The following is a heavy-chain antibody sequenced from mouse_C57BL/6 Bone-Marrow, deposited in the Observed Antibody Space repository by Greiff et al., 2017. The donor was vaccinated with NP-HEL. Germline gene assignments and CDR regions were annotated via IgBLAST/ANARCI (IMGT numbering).Heavy chain of an antibody. D-gene: IGHD1-1*01. J-gene: IGHJ1*03. Sequence: EVKLMESGGGLVQPGGSLKLSCAASGFTFSDYGMAWVRQAPRKGPEWVAFISNLAYSIYYADTVTGRFTISRENAKNTLYLEMSSLRSEDTAMYYCARRIYYYGSSYWYFDVWGTGTTVTVSS. V-gene: IGHV5-15*01. CDR2: ISNLAYSI. CDR1: GFTFSDYG. CDR3: ARRIYYYGSSYWYFDV.